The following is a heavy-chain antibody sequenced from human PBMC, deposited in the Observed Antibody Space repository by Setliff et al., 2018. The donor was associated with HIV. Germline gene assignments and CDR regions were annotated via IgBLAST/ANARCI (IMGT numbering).Heavy chain of an antibody. CDR1: GGSINSFY. CDR2: IYAIGTT. CDR3: ARRDWLPLGGLDY. D-gene: IGHD3-10*01. Sequence: SETLSLTCSVSGGSINSFYWSWIRQPAGKGLEWIGRIYAIGTTYYNPSLKSRVTISVDTSKNQFSLKLNSVTAADTAVYYCARRDWLPLGGLDYWGQGTLVTVSS. J-gene: IGHJ4*02. V-gene: IGHV4-4*07.